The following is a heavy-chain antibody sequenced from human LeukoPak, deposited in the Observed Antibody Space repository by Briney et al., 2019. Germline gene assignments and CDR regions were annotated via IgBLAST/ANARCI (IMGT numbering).Heavy chain of an antibody. D-gene: IGHD3-10*01. CDR3: AKGHYYGSGSLDY. CDR1: GFTFSSYG. J-gene: IGHJ4*02. Sequence: GGSLRLSCAASGFTFSSYGMHWVRQAPGKGLEWVAVIWYDGSNKYYADSVKGRFTISRDNSKNTLYVQMNSLRAEDTAVYYCAKGHYYGSGSLDYWGQGTLVTVSS. V-gene: IGHV3-33*06. CDR2: IWYDGSNK.